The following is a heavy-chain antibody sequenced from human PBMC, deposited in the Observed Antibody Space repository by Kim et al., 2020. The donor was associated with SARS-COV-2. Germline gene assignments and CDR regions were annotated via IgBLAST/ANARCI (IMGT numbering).Heavy chain of an antibody. CDR3: AREAGRSVQPYYFDY. CDR1: GFTFSSYE. D-gene: IGHD6-25*01. Sequence: GGSLRLSCAASGFTFSSYEMNWVRQAPGKGLEWISHISISTSTIYYADSVKGRFTISRDNAKNSLFLQMNSLRDEDTAIYYCAREAGRSVQPYYFDYCG. V-gene: IGHV3-48*03. J-gene: IGHJ4*01. CDR2: ISISTSTI.